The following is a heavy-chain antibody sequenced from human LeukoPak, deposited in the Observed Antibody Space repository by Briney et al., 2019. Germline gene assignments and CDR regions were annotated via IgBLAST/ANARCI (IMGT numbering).Heavy chain of an antibody. CDR2: MNPNSGNT. Sequence: ASVKVSCKASGYTFTSYDINWVRQAPGQGLEWMGWMNPNSGNTGYAQKFQGRVTMTRNTSISTAYMELSSLRSEDTAVYYCARVGGDTVTNRYWGQGTLVTVSS. J-gene: IGHJ4*02. CDR3: ARVGGDTVTNRY. D-gene: IGHD4-17*01. CDR1: GYTFTSYD. V-gene: IGHV1-8*01.